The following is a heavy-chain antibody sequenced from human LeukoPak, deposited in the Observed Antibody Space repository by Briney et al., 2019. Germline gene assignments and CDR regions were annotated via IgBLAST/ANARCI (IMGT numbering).Heavy chain of an antibody. CDR3: AKDITAAAGFGFDP. Sequence: GRSLRLSCAASGFTFDDYAMHWVRQAPGKGLEWVSGISWNSGSIGYADSVKGRFTISRDNAKSSLYLQMNSLRAEDTALYYCAKDITAAAGFGFDPWGQGTLVTVSS. D-gene: IGHD6-13*01. CDR1: GFTFDDYA. V-gene: IGHV3-9*01. CDR2: ISWNSGSI. J-gene: IGHJ5*02.